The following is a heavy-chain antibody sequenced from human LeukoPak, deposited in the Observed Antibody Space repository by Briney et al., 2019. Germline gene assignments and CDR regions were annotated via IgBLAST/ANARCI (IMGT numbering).Heavy chain of an antibody. CDR2: IYYSGST. Sequence: SETLSLTCTVSGGSISSYYWSWIRQPPGKGLEWIGYIYYSGSTNYNPSLKSRVTISVDTSKNQLSLKLSSVTAADTAVYYCARYYGSGFDYWGQGTLVTVSS. J-gene: IGHJ4*02. CDR1: GGSISSYY. CDR3: ARYYGSGFDY. D-gene: IGHD3-10*01. V-gene: IGHV4-59*01.